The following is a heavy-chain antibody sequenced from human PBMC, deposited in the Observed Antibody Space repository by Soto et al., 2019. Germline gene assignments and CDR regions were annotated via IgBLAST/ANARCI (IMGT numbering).Heavy chain of an antibody. CDR3: ARGSTDSYPGGRIFDF. J-gene: IGHJ4*02. CDR2: ITGTGGDA. V-gene: IGHV3-23*01. Sequence: PGGSLRLSCVASGLTFGSRSMTWVRQAPGEGLQWVSTITGTGGDAKYADSVRGRFVISRDNSKKTLYLQMTSFTAEDSAMYYCARGSTDSYPGGRIFDFWGRGTLVTVS. D-gene: IGHD2-21*01. CDR1: GLTFGSRS.